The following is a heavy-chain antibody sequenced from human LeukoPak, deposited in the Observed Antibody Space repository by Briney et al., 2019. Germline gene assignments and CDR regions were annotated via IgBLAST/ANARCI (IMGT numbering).Heavy chain of an antibody. Sequence: PGESLKISCKGSGYSFTSYWIGWVRQMPGKGLEWMGIIYPGDSDTRYSPSFQGQVTISADKSISTAYLQWSSLKASDTAMYYCARHSGYRYYGSGSYKDYWGQGTLVTVSS. CDR2: IYPGDSDT. D-gene: IGHD3-10*01. J-gene: IGHJ4*02. CDR3: ARHSGYRYYGSGSYKDY. V-gene: IGHV5-51*01. CDR1: GYSFTSYW.